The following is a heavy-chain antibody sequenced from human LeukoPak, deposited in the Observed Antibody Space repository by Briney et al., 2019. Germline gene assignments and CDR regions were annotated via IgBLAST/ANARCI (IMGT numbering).Heavy chain of an antibody. CDR1: GFTFSTYE. D-gene: IGHD6-19*01. J-gene: IGHJ4*02. CDR2: ISSDGVST. CDR3: AREDDYTSGWTSFDY. V-gene: IGHV3-64*01. Sequence: HPGGTLSLSCAVSGFTFSTYELYWIRQPPGKGLEYVSDISSDGVSTYYPYPVKGRFTISRDNSKNKLYVQMGSLRPEDMAVYYCAREDDYTSGWTSFDYWGQGTLVTVSP.